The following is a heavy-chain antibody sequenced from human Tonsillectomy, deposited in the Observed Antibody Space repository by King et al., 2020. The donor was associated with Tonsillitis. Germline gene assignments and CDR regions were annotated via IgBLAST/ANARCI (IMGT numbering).Heavy chain of an antibody. CDR3: AGLYCSVGICSFDL. CDR1: GFYISDNY. D-gene: IGHD2-15*01. Sequence: VQLVESGGGVVRPGGSLRLSCAVSGFYISDNYMAWVRQFPGKSLDWVSIIYKAGTTDYADSVKGRFTVSKDNSRNTVFLQMNSLRAEDTALYFCAGLYCSVGICSFDLWGQGTLVTVSS. CDR2: IYKAGTT. J-gene: IGHJ5*02. V-gene: IGHV3-66*01.